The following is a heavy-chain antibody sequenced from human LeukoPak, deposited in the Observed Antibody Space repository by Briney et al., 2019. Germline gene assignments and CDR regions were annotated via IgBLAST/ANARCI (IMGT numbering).Heavy chain of an antibody. J-gene: IGHJ4*02. V-gene: IGHV1-18*04. Sequence: GASVKVSCKASGYTFTGYYMHWVRQAPGQGLEWMGWITAYNGHTKYEQKFQGRVTMTIDTSTSIAYMELRSLRSDDTAVYYCASADGSSWPGFDYWGQGTLVTVSS. CDR1: GYTFTGYY. D-gene: IGHD6-13*01. CDR3: ASADGSSWPGFDY. CDR2: ITAYNGHT.